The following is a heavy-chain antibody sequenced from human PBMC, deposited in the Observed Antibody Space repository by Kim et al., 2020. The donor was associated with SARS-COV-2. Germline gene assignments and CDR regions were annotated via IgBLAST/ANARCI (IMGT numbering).Heavy chain of an antibody. V-gene: IGHV3-23*01. CDR1: GFTFSSYA. CDR3: AAAYYYGSGALDP. J-gene: IGHJ5*02. D-gene: IGHD3-10*01. CDR2: MSGSGGST. Sequence: GGSLRLSCAASGFTFSSYAMTWVRRAPGKGLEWVSSMSGSGGSTYHADSVKGRFPISRDNSKNTLYLQMNSLRVEDTAAYFCAAAYYYGSGALDPWGQGTLVTVSA.